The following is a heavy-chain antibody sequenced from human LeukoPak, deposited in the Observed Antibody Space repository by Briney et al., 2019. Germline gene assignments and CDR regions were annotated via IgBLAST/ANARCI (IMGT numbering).Heavy chain of an antibody. CDR3: ASLDSGKFDY. CDR2: VYYTGST. Sequence: SETLSLTCTVSGGSISSYHWSWVRQPPGKGLEWFGYVYYTGSTKYSPSLKSRLTISLDTSMNQFSLKLSSVTAADTAVYYCASLDSGKFDYWGQGTLVTVPS. J-gene: IGHJ4*02. V-gene: IGHV4-59*01. CDR1: GGSISSYH. D-gene: IGHD3-10*01.